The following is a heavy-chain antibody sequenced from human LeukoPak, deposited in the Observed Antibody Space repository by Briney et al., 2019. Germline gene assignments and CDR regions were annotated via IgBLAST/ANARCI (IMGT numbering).Heavy chain of an antibody. J-gene: IGHJ2*01. D-gene: IGHD4-11*01. CDR3: AKGDSNRYWYFDL. Sequence: GRSLRLSCAASGFTFDDYAMHWVRQAPGKGLEWVSGISWNSGSIGYADSVKGRSTVSRDNAKNSLYLQMNSLRAEDTALYYCAKGDSNRYWYFDLWGRGTLVTVSS. V-gene: IGHV3-9*01. CDR2: ISWNSGSI. CDR1: GFTFDDYA.